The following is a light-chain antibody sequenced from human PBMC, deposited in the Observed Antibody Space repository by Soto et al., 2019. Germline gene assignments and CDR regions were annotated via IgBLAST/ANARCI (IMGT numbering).Light chain of an antibody. CDR2: DAS. CDR1: QGVTNSY. J-gene: IGKJ4*01. V-gene: IGKV3-20*01. CDR3: QQYGRSLT. Sequence: EIVLTQSPGTLSLSPGERATLSCRASQGVTNSYLAWYQQKPGQAPRLFIYDASRRATGIPDRFSGSGSGTDFTLTISRLQPEDFAVYYCQQYGRSLTFGGGTKVEIK.